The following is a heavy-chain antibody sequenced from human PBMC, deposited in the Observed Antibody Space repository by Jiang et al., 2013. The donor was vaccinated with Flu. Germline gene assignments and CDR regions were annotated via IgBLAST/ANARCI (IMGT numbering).Heavy chain of an antibody. Sequence: VQLVESGGGLVQPGGSLRLSCVASGFTFRSYAMNWVRQAPGKGLEWVSYISSRSNTKYYADFVKGRFTISRDNDKKSLYLQMNSLRAEDTAMYYCAREYDAFDVWGQG. V-gene: IGHV3-48*01. J-gene: IGHJ3*01. CDR1: GFTFRSYA. CDR2: ISSRSNTK. CDR3: AREYDAFDV.